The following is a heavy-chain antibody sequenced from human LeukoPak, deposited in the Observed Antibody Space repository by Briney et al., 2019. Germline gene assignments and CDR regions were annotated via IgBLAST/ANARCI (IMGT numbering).Heavy chain of an antibody. Sequence: SETLSLTCAVYGGSFSGYYWSWIRQPPGKGLEWLGEINHSGSTNYNPSLKSRVTISVDTSKNQFSLKLSSVTAADTAVYYCARVSVSADYYYYGMDVWGQGTTVTVSS. J-gene: IGHJ6*02. CDR3: ARVSVSADYYYYGMDV. CDR1: GGSFSGYY. CDR2: INHSGST. V-gene: IGHV4-34*01.